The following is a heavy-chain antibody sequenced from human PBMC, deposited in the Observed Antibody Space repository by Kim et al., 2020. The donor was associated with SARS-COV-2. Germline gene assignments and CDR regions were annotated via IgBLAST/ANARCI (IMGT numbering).Heavy chain of an antibody. CDR3: ARESLGYCSSTSCYAFDI. CDR1: GFTFSSYS. J-gene: IGHJ3*02. Sequence: GGSLRLSCAASGFTFSSYSMNWVRQAPGKGLEWVSSISSSSSYIYYADSVKGRFTISRDNAKNSLYLQMNSLRAEDTAVYYCARESLGYCSSTSCYAFDIWGQGTMVTVSS. D-gene: IGHD2-2*01. CDR2: ISSSSSYI. V-gene: IGHV3-21*01.